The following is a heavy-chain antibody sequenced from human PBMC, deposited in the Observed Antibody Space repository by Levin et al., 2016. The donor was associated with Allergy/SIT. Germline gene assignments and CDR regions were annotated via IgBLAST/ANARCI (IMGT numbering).Heavy chain of an antibody. CDR2: INPSGGST. V-gene: IGHV1-46*01. CDR3: ARYGSLYCSSTSCYRGNGWFDP. J-gene: IGHJ5*02. Sequence: ASVKVSCKASGYTFTSYYMHWVRQAPGQGLEWMGIINPSGGSTSYAQKFQGRVTMTRDTSTSTVYMELSSLRSEDTAVYYCARYGSLYCSSTSCYRGNGWFDPWGQGTLVTVSS. CDR1: GYTFTSYY. D-gene: IGHD2-2*01.